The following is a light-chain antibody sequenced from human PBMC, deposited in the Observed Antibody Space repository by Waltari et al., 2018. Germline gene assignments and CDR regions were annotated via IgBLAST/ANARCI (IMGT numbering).Light chain of an antibody. CDR2: DAS. Sequence: EIVVTQSPATLSLSPGEGATLSCRTSESVSSNLSWFQQKDVQPPRLVIYDASSRAADTPARFSGGGSGTDYTLTISSLEPEDFATYYCQQRSAWPTTFGQGTRLEI. J-gene: IGKJ5*01. V-gene: IGKV3-11*01. CDR1: ESVSSN. CDR3: QQRSAWPTT.